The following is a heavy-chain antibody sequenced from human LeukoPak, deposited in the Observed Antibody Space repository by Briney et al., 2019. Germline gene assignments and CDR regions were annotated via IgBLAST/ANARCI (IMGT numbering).Heavy chain of an antibody. CDR3: AKENTRMSFRPGESTLTKGYFDF. CDR1: AFTFSTYA. D-gene: IGHD3-16*01. CDR2: ISGSGGNT. Sequence: GGSLRLSCAASAFTFSTYAMSWVRQAPGKGLEWVSVISGSGGNTYYADSVKGRFTISRDNSKHTLYLQMNGLRAEDTALYYCAKENTRMSFRPGESTLTKGYFDFWGQGTLVTVSS. V-gene: IGHV3-23*01. J-gene: IGHJ4*02.